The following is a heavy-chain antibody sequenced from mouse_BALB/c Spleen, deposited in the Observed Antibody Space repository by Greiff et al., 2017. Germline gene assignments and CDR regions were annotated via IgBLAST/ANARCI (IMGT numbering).Heavy chain of an antibody. Sequence: EVKLVESGGDLVKPGGSLKLSCAASGFTFSSYGMSWVRQTPDKRLEWVATISSGGSYTYYPDSLKGRFTISRDNAKNTLYLQMSSLKSEDTAMYYCARQRRGYYAMDYWGQGTSVTVSS. CDR1: GFTFSSYG. CDR3: ARQRRGYYAMDY. CDR2: ISSGGSYT. V-gene: IGHV5-6*01. J-gene: IGHJ4*01.